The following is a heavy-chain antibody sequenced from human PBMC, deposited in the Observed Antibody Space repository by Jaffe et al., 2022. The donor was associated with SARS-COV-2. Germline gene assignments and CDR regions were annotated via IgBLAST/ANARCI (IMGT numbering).Heavy chain of an antibody. D-gene: IGHD2-15*01. Sequence: QLQLQESGPGLVKPSETLSLTCTVSGGSISSSSYYWGWIRQPPGKGLEWIGSIYPSGNTYYNPSLKSRLTISVDTPKNQFSLKLSSVTAADTAVYYCASHPLAAAPKHAFDIWGQGTMVTVSS. CDR3: ASHPLAAAPKHAFDI. V-gene: IGHV4-39*01. CDR2: IYPSGNT. CDR1: GGSISSSSYY. J-gene: IGHJ3*02.